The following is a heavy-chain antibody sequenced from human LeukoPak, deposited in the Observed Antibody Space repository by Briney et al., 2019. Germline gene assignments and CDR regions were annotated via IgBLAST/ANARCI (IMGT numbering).Heavy chain of an antibody. D-gene: IGHD5-12*01. J-gene: IGHJ4*02. CDR3: VKDGGYSGYETFGY. CDR1: GFTFSNYW. V-gene: IGHV3-74*01. Sequence: GGSLRLSCAASGFTFSNYWMHWVRQAPGKGLVWVSRIKSDGSSASYADSVKGRFTIFRDNAKNTVYLQMNSLRAEDTAVYYCVKDGGYSGYETFGYWGQGTLVTVSS. CDR2: IKSDGSSA.